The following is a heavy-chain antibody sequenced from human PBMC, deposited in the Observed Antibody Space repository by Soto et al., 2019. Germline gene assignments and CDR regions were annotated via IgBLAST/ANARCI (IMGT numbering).Heavy chain of an antibody. D-gene: IGHD4-17*01. CDR1: GSSIRGYS. V-gene: IGHV4-59*01. J-gene: IGHJ6*02. CDR2: VYYSGGT. Sequence: SETLSLTCTVSGSSIRGYSWSWIRQPPGKGLEWIGYVYYSGGTNYSPPFKDRVTISVDTTKNQFSLKVNSVTAADAAVYYCAREETPVSPHYCYYGLDAWGQGTTVTVSS. CDR3: AREETPVSPHYCYYGLDA.